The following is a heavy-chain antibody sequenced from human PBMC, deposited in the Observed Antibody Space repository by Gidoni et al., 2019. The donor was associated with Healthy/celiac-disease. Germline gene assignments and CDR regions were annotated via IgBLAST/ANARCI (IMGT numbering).Heavy chain of an antibody. D-gene: IGHD4-17*01. CDR1: GSTFSSYA. CDR2: ISYDGSNK. CDR3: ARGMTTVVPFDY. Sequence: QVQLVESGGGVVQPGRSLRLSCAASGSTFSSYAMHWVRQAPGKGLEWVAVISYDGSNKYYADSVKGRFTISRDNSKNTLYLQMNSLRAEDTAVYYCARGMTTVVPFDYWGQGTLVTVSS. J-gene: IGHJ4*02. V-gene: IGHV3-30-3*01.